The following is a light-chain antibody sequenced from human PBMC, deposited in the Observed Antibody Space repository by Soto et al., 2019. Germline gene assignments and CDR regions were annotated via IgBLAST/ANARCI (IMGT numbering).Light chain of an antibody. J-gene: IGLJ3*02. CDR3: SSSAGRYTLV. CDR2: QVT. Sequence: QSALTQPASVSGSPGQSITISCTGTSSDIGGYNLVSWYQQHPGEAPKLIIYQVTNRPSGVSNRFSGSKSGNTASLTVSGLQAEDEADYYCSSSAGRYTLVFGGGTKLTVL. CDR1: SSDIGGYNL. V-gene: IGLV2-14*01.